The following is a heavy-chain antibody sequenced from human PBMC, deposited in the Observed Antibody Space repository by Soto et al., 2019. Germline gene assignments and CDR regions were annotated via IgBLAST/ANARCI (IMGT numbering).Heavy chain of an antibody. CDR2: TYYRSKWYN. CDR3: ARDLVVVAAADDVWYYYYMDV. CDR1: GDSVSSNSAA. D-gene: IGHD2-2*01. V-gene: IGHV6-1*01. J-gene: IGHJ6*03. Sequence: KQSQTLSLTCAISGDSVSSNSAAWNWIRQSPSRGLEWLGRTYYRSKWYNDYAVSVKSRITINPDTSKNQFSLQLNSVTPEDTAVYYCARDLVVVAAADDVWYYYYMDVWGKGTTVTVSS.